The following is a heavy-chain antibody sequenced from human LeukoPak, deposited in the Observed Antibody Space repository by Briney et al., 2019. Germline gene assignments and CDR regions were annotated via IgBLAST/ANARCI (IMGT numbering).Heavy chain of an antibody. Sequence: GASVTVSCKASGYTFTSYYMHWVRQAPGQGLEWMGIINPSGGSTSYAQKFQGRVTMTRDTSTSTVYMELSSLRSEDTAVYYCAKDSVYSSSWSSSDYWGQGTLVTVSS. CDR3: AKDSVYSSSWSSSDY. V-gene: IGHV1-46*01. CDR1: GYTFTSYY. D-gene: IGHD6-13*01. J-gene: IGHJ4*02. CDR2: INPSGGST.